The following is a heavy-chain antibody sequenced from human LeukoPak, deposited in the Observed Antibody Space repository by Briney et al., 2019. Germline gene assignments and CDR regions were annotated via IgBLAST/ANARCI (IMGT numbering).Heavy chain of an antibody. CDR1: GFTFSSYS. V-gene: IGHV3-21*01. J-gene: IGHJ4*02. CDR3: ASPYSSRWYELCY. CDR2: ISSSSSYI. D-gene: IGHD6-13*01. Sequence: PGGSLRLSCAASGFTFSSYSTNWVRQAPGKGLEWVSSISSSSSYIYYADSVKGRFTISRDNAKNSLYLQMNSLRAEDMAVYYCASPYSSRWYELCYWGQGTLVTVSS.